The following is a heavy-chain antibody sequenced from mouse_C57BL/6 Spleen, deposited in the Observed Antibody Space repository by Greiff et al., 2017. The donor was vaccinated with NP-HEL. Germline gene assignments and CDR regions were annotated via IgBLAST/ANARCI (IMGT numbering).Heavy chain of an antibody. D-gene: IGHD2-3*01. V-gene: IGHV5-9-1*02. CDR2: ISSGGDYI. J-gene: IGHJ3*01. CDR3: TRGDGYSAWFAY. Sequence: DVQLVESGEGLVKPGGSLKLSCAASGFTFSSYAMSWVRQTPEKRLEWVAYISSGGDYIYYADTVKGRFTISRDNARNTLYLQMSSLKSEDTAMYYCTRGDGYSAWFAYWGQGTLVTVSA. CDR1: GFTFSSYA.